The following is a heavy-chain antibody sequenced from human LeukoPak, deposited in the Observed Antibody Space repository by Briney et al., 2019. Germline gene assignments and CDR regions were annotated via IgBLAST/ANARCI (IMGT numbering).Heavy chain of an antibody. CDR2: ISAYNGNT. Sequence: ASVKVSCKASGYTFTSYGISWVRQAPGQGFEWLGWISAYNGNTNYAQKLQGRVTMTTDTSTSTAYMELRSLRSDDTAVYYCARDSDPMTNGLIDYWGQGTLVTVSS. CDR3: ARDSDPMTNGLIDY. V-gene: IGHV1-18*01. D-gene: IGHD3-22*01. CDR1: GYTFTSYG. J-gene: IGHJ4*02.